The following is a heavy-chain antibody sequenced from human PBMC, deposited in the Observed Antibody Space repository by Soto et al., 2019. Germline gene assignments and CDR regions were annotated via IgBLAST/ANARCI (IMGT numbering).Heavy chain of an antibody. CDR1: GGTFSSYA. J-gene: IGHJ3*02. V-gene: IGHV1-69*12. D-gene: IGHD2-15*01. CDR2: IIPIFGTA. CDR3: ARDSRYCSGGSCYDSAFDI. Sequence: QVQLVQSGAEVKKPGSSVKVSCKASGGTFSSYAISWVRQAPGQGLEWMGGIIPIFGTANYAQKFQGRVTITADESTSTAYMELSSLRSEDTAVYYCARDSRYCSGGSCYDSAFDIWGQGKMVTVSS.